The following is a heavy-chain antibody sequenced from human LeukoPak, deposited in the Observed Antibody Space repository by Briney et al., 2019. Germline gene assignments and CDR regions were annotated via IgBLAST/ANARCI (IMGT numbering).Heavy chain of an antibody. CDR1: GFTFSSYA. CDR2: ISYDGSNK. D-gene: IGHD3-10*01. CDR3: ARDLVPNNYYYYGMDV. Sequence: PGGSLRISCAASGFTFSSYAKPWVRQAPGKGLEWVAVISYDGSNKYYADSVKGRFTISRDNSKNTLYLQMNSLRAEDTAVYYCARDLVPNNYYYYGMDVWGQGTTVTVSS. V-gene: IGHV3-30-3*01. J-gene: IGHJ6*02.